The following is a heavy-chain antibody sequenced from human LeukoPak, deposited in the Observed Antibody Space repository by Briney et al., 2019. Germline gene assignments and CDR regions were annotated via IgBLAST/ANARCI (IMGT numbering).Heavy chain of an antibody. CDR2: INHSGST. Sequence: SETLSLTCAVYGGSFSGYYWSWIRQPPGKGLEWIGEINHSGSTNYNPSLKSRVTISVDTSKNQFSLKLSSVTAADTAVYYCARDADTYYYDSSGYYVGNWFDPWGQGTLVTVSS. CDR1: GGSFSGYY. CDR3: ARDADTYYYDSSGYYVGNWFDP. D-gene: IGHD3-22*01. J-gene: IGHJ5*02. V-gene: IGHV4-34*01.